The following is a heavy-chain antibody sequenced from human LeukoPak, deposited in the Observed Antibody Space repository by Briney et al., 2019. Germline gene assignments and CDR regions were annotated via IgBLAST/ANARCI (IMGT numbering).Heavy chain of an antibody. J-gene: IGHJ4*02. CDR1: GGSISSSRNY. V-gene: IGHV4-39*07. CDR3: ARDRVTGTRRTDY. D-gene: IGHD1-20*01. Sequence: KPSETLSLTCTVSGGSISSSRNYWGWIRQPPGKGLEWIGSIYYSGSTYYNPSLKSRVTISVDTSKNQFSLKLSSVTAADTAVYYCARDRVTGTRRTDYWGQGTLVTVSS. CDR2: IYYSGST.